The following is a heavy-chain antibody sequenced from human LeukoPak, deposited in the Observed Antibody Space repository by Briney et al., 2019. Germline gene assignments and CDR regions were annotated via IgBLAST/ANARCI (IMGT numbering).Heavy chain of an antibody. V-gene: IGHV1-69*04. Sequence: SVKVSCKASGGTFSSYAIGWVRQAPGQGLEWMGRIIPILGIANYAQKFQGRVTITADKSTSTAYMELSSLRSEDTAVYYCARDCSSTSCSYYYYYGMDVWGQGTTVTVSS. D-gene: IGHD2-2*01. CDR1: GGTFSSYA. CDR3: ARDCSSTSCSYYYYYGMDV. CDR2: IIPILGIA. J-gene: IGHJ6*02.